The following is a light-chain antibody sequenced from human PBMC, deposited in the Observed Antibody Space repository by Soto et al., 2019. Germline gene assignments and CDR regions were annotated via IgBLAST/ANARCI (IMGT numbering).Light chain of an antibody. CDR2: EVN. J-gene: IGLJ1*01. Sequence: QSALTQPASVSGSPGQSITISCTGTSSDIGSYNRVSWYQQPPGTAPKLIIYEVNNRPSGVPDRFSGSKSGNTASLTISGLQAEDEADYYCSSFTSDITYVFGTGTQLTVL. CDR1: SSDIGSYNR. V-gene: IGLV2-18*02. CDR3: SSFTSDITYV.